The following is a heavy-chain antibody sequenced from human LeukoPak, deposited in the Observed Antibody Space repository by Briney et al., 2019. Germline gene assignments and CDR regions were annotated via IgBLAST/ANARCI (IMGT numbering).Heavy chain of an antibody. D-gene: IGHD5-18*01. J-gene: IGHJ4*02. CDR3: ARGGPRDGYDY. CDR1: GFSIRHYG. CDR2: ISSLSSYI. V-gene: IGHV3-21*01. Sequence: GGSLRLSCAVSGFSIRHYGMSWVRQAPGKGLEWVSSISSLSSYIYYADSLKGRFTISRDNAKNSLYLQMNSLRAEDTAVYYCARGGPRDGYDYWGQGTLVTVSS.